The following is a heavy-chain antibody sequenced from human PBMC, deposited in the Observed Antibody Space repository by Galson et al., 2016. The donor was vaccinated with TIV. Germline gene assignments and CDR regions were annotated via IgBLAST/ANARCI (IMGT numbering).Heavy chain of an antibody. D-gene: IGHD3-10*01. CDR1: GYTFSKYY. CDR3: VSGMGSGRPRNFDY. J-gene: IGHJ4*02. CDR2: INPSDGTT. Sequence: CKASGYTFSKYYMHWVRQAPGQGLEWMGIINPSDGTTVYAQSFQGRVTMTRDTSTSTVYMELSSLTSEDTAVYYCVSGMGSGRPRNFDYWGQGTLVTVST. V-gene: IGHV1-46*03.